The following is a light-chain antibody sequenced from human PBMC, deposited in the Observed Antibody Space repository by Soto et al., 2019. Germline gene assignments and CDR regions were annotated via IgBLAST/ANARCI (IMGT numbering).Light chain of an antibody. J-gene: IGLJ2*01. V-gene: IGLV3-1*01. CDR3: QAWDKSSGI. CDR1: KLGDRY. Sequence: SYELTQPPSVSVSPGQTASITCSGHKLGDRYASWYQQRPGQPPVLVMFQDDRRPSGIPDRFSGSNSGNTATLTISGTDTVDEADYYCQAWDKSSGIFGGGTKLTVL. CDR2: QDD.